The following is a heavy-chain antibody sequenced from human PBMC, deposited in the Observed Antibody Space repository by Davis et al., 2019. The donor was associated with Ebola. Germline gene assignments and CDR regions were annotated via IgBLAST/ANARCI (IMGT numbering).Heavy chain of an antibody. CDR3: ARLVLEQWLDY. J-gene: IGHJ4*02. Sequence: ESLKISCAASGFTFSSYSMNWIRQPPGKGLEWIGEINHSGSTNYNPSLKSRVTISVDTSKNQFSLKLSSVTAADTAVYYCARLVLEQWLDYWGQGTLVTVSS. CDR2: INHSGST. D-gene: IGHD6-19*01. V-gene: IGHV4-34*01. CDR1: GFTFSSYS.